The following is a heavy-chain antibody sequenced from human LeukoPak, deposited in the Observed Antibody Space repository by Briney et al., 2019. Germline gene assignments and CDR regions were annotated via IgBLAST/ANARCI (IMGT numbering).Heavy chain of an antibody. CDR3: ARVRTVWWFDP. J-gene: IGHJ5*02. CDR2: INTNTGNR. Sequence: ASVKVSCKASGYTFTSYAMNGVRQAPGQGREWMGWINTNTGNRTYAQGYTGRFVFSLDTSVSTAYLQISSLKAEDTAVYYCARVRTVWWFDPWGQGTLVTVSS. CDR1: GYTFTSYA. D-gene: IGHD4-17*01. V-gene: IGHV7-4-1*02.